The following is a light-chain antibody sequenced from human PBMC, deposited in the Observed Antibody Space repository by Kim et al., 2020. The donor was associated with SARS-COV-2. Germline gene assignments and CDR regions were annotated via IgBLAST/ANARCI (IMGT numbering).Light chain of an antibody. CDR1: QSVNNNY. CDR3: HQYGNSPYT. Sequence: LSPGERPTRSCRASQSVNNNYLAWYQQKPGQAPRLLIYGASTRATGTPDTFSGSGSVTDFTLTISRLESEDFAVYYCHQYGNSPYTFGQGTKLEI. J-gene: IGKJ2*01. CDR2: GAS. V-gene: IGKV3-20*01.